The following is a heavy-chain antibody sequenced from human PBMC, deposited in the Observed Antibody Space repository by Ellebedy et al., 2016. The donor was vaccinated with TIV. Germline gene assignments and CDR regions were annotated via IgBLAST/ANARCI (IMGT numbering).Heavy chain of an antibody. Sequence: GESLKISCAASGFTFDNYAMSWVRQAPGKGLEWVSGITDNGGETFYADSVKGRFIISRDNSKNTLFLQMNSLRGEDTAIYYCVKHIGRDYGDRMDYWGQGTLVTVSS. CDR1: GFTFDNYA. D-gene: IGHD4-17*01. CDR3: VKHIGRDYGDRMDY. CDR2: ITDNGGET. V-gene: IGHV3-23*01. J-gene: IGHJ4*02.